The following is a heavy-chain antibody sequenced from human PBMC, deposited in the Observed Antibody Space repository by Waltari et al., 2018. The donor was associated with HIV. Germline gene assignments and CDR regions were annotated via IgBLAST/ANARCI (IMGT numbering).Heavy chain of an antibody. D-gene: IGHD5-12*01. J-gene: IGHJ5*02. Sequence: QLQLQESGPGLVKPSETLSLTCSVLSGSFTRTNYYWAWIRQVPGEGLEWIGSVDYSGNTNYNPSLQSRVSISIDTSNNQFFLRLTSVTAEDTALYFCARRGYDLRNWFDPWGQGILVTVSS. V-gene: IGHV4-39*01. CDR3: ARRGYDLRNWFDP. CDR2: VDYSGNT. CDR1: SGSFTRTNYY.